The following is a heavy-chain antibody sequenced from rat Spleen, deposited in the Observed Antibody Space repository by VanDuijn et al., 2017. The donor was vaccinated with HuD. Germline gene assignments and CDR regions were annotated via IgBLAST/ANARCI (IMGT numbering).Heavy chain of an antibody. CDR1: GFTFSDYN. Sequence: EVQLVESGGGLVQPGMSLKLSCAASGFTFSDYNLAWVRQAPKKGLEWVAIISYDGSSTYYRDSVKGRFTISRDNAKSTLYLQMDSLRSEDTATYYCAREAGIPFHYFDYWGQGVMVTVSS. CDR3: AREAGIPFHYFDY. V-gene: IGHV5-7*01. CDR2: ISYDGSST. D-gene: IGHD1-4*01. J-gene: IGHJ2*01.